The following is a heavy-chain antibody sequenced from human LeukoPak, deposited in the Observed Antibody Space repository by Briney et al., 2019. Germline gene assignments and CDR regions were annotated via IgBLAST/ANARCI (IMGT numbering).Heavy chain of an antibody. CDR1: GGSISSGSYY. V-gene: IGHV4-61*02. D-gene: IGHD3-10*01. CDR3: ARGPSGSYYRGSRYFDY. J-gene: IGHJ4*02. Sequence: TSETLSLTCTVSGGSISSGSYYWSWIRQPAGKGLEWIGRFYTSGSTNYNPSLQSRVTISVDTSKNQFSLKLSSVTAADTAVYYCARGPSGSYYRGSRYFDYWGQGTLVTVSS. CDR2: FYTSGST.